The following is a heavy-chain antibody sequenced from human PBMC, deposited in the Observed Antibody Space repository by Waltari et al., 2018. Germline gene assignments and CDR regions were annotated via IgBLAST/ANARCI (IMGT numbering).Heavy chain of an antibody. Sequence: VQLVESGGGVVKPGRSLRLYGAASGFTVSGKYMSWVRQAPGKGLEWVSIIYSGGNTYYADSVKGRFTISRDNSKNTLYLQMSNLRAEDTALYYCANTASYAFDILGQGTMVTVSS. V-gene: IGHV3-53*01. CDR2: IYSGGNT. CDR1: GFTVSGKY. CDR3: ANTASYAFDI. J-gene: IGHJ3*02. D-gene: IGHD4-17*01.